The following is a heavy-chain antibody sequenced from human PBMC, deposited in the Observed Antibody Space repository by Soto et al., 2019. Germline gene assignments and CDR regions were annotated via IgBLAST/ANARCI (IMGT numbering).Heavy chain of an antibody. CDR3: GRYCTNTKCRGGDYLDL. CDR2: IILALGTP. CDR1: GDSFTNYA. Sequence: QVLLVQSGAEMKQPGSSVSVSCKASGDSFTNYAFTWVRQAPGQGPEWLGGIILALGTPHYSQRFQGRLTIAADESSSSVYMEVGSLRLDDTAVYYCGRYCTNTKCRGGDYLDLWGQGTLLTVSS. V-gene: IGHV1-69*01. D-gene: IGHD2-8*01. J-gene: IGHJ5*02.